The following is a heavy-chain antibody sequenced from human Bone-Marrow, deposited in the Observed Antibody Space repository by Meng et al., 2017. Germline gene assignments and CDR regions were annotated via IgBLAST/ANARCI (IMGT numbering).Heavy chain of an antibody. CDR1: GGSISSSNW. J-gene: IGHJ4*02. V-gene: IGHV4-4*02. Sequence: QVQLQESGPGLVKPSGTLSLTCAVSGGSISSSNWWSWVRQPPGKGLEWIGSIYYSGSTYYNPSLKSRVTISVDTSKNQFSLKLSSVTAADTAVFYCASIEVMRRNYFDYWGQGTLVTVSS. D-gene: IGHD3-16*01. CDR3: ASIEVMRRNYFDY. CDR2: IYYSGST.